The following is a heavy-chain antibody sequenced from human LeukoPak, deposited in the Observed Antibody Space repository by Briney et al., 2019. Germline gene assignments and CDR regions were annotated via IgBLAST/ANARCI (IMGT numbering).Heavy chain of an antibody. Sequence: PSETLSLTCTVSGGSISSYYWSWIRQPAGKGLEWIGRIYTSGSTNYNPSLKSRVTMSVDTSKNQFSLKLSSVTAADTAVYYCARENIVVVPAAQVHYYYYYMDVWGKGTTVTVSS. CDR2: IYTSGST. V-gene: IGHV4-4*07. J-gene: IGHJ6*03. D-gene: IGHD2-2*01. CDR3: ARENIVVVPAAQVHYYYYYMDV. CDR1: GGSISSYY.